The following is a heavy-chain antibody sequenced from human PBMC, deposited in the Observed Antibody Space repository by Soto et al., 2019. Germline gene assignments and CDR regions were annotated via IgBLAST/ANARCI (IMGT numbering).Heavy chain of an antibody. Sequence: EVQLVESGGGLVQPGGSRRLSCAASGFTFSSYWMSWVRQAPGKGLEWVANIKQDESEKYYVDSVKGRFTISRDNAKNSLYLQMRSLRAEDTAVFYCARVDGDWPYYYMDVWGKGTTVTVSS. CDR1: GFTFSSYW. CDR3: ARVDGDWPYYYMDV. J-gene: IGHJ6*03. CDR2: IKQDESEK. V-gene: IGHV3-7*04. D-gene: IGHD2-21*01.